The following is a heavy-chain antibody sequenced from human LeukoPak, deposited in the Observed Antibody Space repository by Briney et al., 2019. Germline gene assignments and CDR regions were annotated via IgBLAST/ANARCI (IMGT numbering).Heavy chain of an antibody. Sequence: GGSLRLSCAASGFTFSGYYMSWMRQAPGKGLEWISYISSDGSIVYYADSVKGRFTISRDNVKSLLYLQMDTVRAEDTAVYYCVRVPYWGQGSLVIVSS. CDR1: GFTFSGYY. CDR2: ISSDGSIV. J-gene: IGHJ4*02. V-gene: IGHV3-11*01. CDR3: VRVPY. D-gene: IGHD5/OR15-5a*01.